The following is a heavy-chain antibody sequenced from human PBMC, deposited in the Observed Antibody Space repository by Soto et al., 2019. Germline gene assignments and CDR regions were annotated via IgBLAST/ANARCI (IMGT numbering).Heavy chain of an antibody. CDR1: GGSFSGYY. V-gene: IGHV4-34*01. J-gene: IGHJ6*03. CDR2: INHSGST. CDR3: ARGFPAANYYYYYMDV. D-gene: IGHD2-2*01. Sequence: PSETLSLTCAVYGGSFSGYYWSWIRQPPGKGLEWIGEINHSGSTNYNPSLKSRVTISVDTSKNQFSLKLSSVTAADTAVYYCARGFPAANYYYYYMDVWGKGTTVTVSS.